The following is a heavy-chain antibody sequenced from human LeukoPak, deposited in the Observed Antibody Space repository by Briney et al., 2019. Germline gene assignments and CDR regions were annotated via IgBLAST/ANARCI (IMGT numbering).Heavy chain of an antibody. CDR1: GFTVSSNY. Sequence: GGSLRLSCAASGFTVSSNYMSWVRQAPGKGLEWVSVIYGGGSTYYADSVKGRFTISRDNSKNTLYLQMNSLRAEDTAVYYCARGDSLGYCSSTSCRTDYFDYWGQGTLVTVSS. V-gene: IGHV3-66*02. CDR3: ARGDSLGYCSSTSCRTDYFDY. CDR2: IYGGGST. D-gene: IGHD2-2*01. J-gene: IGHJ4*02.